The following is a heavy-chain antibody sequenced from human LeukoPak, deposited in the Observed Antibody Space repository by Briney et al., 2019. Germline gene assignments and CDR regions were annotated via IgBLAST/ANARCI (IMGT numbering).Heavy chain of an antibody. V-gene: IGHV4-34*01. CDR1: GGSFSGYY. Sequence: SETLSLTCAVYGGSFSGYYWSWIRQPPGKGLEWIGEINHSGSTNYNPSLKSRVTISVYTSKNQFSLKLSSVTAADTAVYYCARGPVARADYWGQGTLVTVSS. J-gene: IGHJ4*02. CDR2: INHSGST. D-gene: IGHD6-19*01. CDR3: ARGPVARADY.